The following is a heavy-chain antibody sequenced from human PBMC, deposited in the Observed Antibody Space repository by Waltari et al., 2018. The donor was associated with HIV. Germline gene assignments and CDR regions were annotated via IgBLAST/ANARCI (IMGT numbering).Heavy chain of an antibody. CDR2: FYQSVNT. J-gene: IGHJ4*02. Sequence: HLQESGPGLLKPSETLSLSCSVSGDSLTGHTFYCAWVRQPPGRGLEWLGSFYQSVNTFTNLSHKSRLTMSVDMSKTLFSLEPTSVTAADTAIFFCARQGGLEYYGSGGYSFYFDLWGQGTLVAVSS. D-gene: IGHD3-22*01. CDR3: ARQGGLEYYGSGGYSFYFDL. V-gene: IGHV4-39*01. CDR1: GDSLTGHTFY.